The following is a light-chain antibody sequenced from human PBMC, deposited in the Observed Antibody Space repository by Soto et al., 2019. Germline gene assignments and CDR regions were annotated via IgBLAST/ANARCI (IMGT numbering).Light chain of an antibody. CDR2: KAS. CDR1: QSISSW. Sequence: DIQMTQSPSTLSASVGDRVTITCRASQSISSWLAWYQQKPGKAPKLLIYKASSLESGVPSRFSGSGSGTEFTLSIRSLQPDEFATYYCQQYNSYPLTFGGGTKVEIK. J-gene: IGKJ4*01. V-gene: IGKV1-5*03. CDR3: QQYNSYPLT.